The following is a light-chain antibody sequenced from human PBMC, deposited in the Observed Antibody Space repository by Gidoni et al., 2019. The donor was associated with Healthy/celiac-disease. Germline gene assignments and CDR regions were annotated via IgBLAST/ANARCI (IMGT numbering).Light chain of an antibody. Sequence: DIQMTQSPSSLSASVGDRVTITCQASQDISNYLNWYQQKPGKAPKLLIYDASNLEKGFPSRFSGSGSGTDFTFTISSLQPEDIATYYCQQYDNLPRTFGPGTKVDIK. V-gene: IGKV1-33*01. CDR2: DAS. CDR3: QQYDNLPRT. J-gene: IGKJ3*01. CDR1: QDISNY.